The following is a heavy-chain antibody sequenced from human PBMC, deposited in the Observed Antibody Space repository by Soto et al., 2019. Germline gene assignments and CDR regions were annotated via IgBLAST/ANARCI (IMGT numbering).Heavy chain of an antibody. CDR3: ARGPIDRRFTLIVVATGCFDL. D-gene: IGHD3-22*01. CDR2: ISHSGST. Sequence: QVQLQQWGAGLLKPSETLSLTCAVYGGSFSGYYWSWIRQPPGKGLEWIGEISHSGSTDYNPSLKSRVTISLDTSKKQFSLKLSSVTAADTAVYYCARGPIDRRFTLIVVATGCFDLWGRGTLVTVSS. CDR1: GGSFSGYY. J-gene: IGHJ2*01. V-gene: IGHV4-34*01.